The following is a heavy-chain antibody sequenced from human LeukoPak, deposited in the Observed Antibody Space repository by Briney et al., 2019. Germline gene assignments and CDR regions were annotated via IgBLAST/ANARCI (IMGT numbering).Heavy chain of an antibody. CDR2: INPNSGGT. CDR3: AKGRDSSGYYNYRYFDY. V-gene: IGHV1-2*02. J-gene: IGHJ4*02. D-gene: IGHD5-24*01. CDR1: GYTFTGYY. Sequence: ASVKVSCKASGYTFTGYYIHWVRQAPGQGREWMGWINPNSGGTNFPQKFQGRVTMTRDTSISTAYMELSRLRSDDTSVYYCAKGRDSSGYYNYRYFDYWGQGTLVTVSS.